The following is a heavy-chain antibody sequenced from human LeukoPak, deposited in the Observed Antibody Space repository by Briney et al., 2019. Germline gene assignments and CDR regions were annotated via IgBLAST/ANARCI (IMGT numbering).Heavy chain of an antibody. CDR2: IYPGDSDT. V-gene: IGHV5-51*01. D-gene: IGHD2-15*01. CDR1: GYSFTSYW. CDR3: ARRYCSGGSCYYYFDY. J-gene: IGHJ4*02. Sequence: GESLKISCKGSGYSFTSYWIGWVRQMPGKGLEWMGIIYPGDSDTRYSPSFQGQVTIPADKSISTAYLQWSSLKASDTAMYYCARRYCSGGSCYYYFDYWGQGTLVTVSS.